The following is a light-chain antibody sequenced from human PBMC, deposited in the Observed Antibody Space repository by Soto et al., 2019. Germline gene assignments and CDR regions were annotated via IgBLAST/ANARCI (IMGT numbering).Light chain of an antibody. CDR2: GDN. CDR1: SSNIGANND. CDR3: HSYDDSLSGSV. V-gene: IGLV1-40*01. Sequence: QSVLTQPPSVSGAPGQRVIISCTGGSSNIGANNDVHWYQQTPGRAPKLLIYGDNNRPSGVPDRFSGSKSGTSASLAITGLQAEDEADYYGHSYDDSLSGSVFGGGTKLTVL. J-gene: IGLJ3*02.